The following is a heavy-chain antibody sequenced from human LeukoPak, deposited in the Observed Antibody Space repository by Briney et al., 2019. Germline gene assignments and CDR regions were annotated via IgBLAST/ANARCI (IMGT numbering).Heavy chain of an antibody. V-gene: IGHV3-23*01. CDR2: ISGSGGST. CDR3: AKKGSYGSGSAGGYYFDY. D-gene: IGHD3-10*01. Sequence: GGSLRLSCAASGFTFSSYAMSWVRQAPGKGLEWVSAISGSGGSTYYADSVKGRFTISRDNSKNTLYLQMNSLRAEDTAVYYCAKKGSYGSGSAGGYYFDYWGQGTLVTVSS. CDR1: GFTFSSYA. J-gene: IGHJ4*02.